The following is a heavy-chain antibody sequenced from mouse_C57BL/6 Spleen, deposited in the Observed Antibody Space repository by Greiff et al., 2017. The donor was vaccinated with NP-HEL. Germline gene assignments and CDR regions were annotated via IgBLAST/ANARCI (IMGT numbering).Heavy chain of an antibody. Sequence: EVQLQQSGPELVKPGASVKISCKASGYSFTCYYMNWVKQSPEKSLEWIGEINPSTGGTTYNQKFKAKATLTVDKSSSTAYMQLKSLTSEDSAVYYCARGSTKDYWGQGTSVTVSS. J-gene: IGHJ4*01. CDR1: GYSFTCYY. CDR2: INPSTGGT. V-gene: IGHV1-42*01. CDR3: ARGSTKDY.